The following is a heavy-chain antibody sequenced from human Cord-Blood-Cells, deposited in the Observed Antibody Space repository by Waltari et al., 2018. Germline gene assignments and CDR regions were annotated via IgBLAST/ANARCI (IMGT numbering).Heavy chain of an antibody. CDR1: GGSISSSSYY. D-gene: IGHD6-13*01. J-gene: IGHJ6*02. CDR3: ARGSSSWYYGMDV. CDR2: IYYSGGT. V-gene: IGHV4-39*01. Sequence: QLQLQELGPGLVKPSETLSLTCTVSGGSISSSSYYWGWIRQPPGKGLEWIGSIYYSGGTYYNPSLKSRVTISVDTSKNQFSLKLSSVTAADTAVYYCARGSSSWYYGMDVWGQGTTVTVSS.